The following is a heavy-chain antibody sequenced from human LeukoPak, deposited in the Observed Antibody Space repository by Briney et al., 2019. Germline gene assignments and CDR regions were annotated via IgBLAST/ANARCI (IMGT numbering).Heavy chain of an antibody. J-gene: IGHJ4*02. V-gene: IGHV1-8*01. CDR2: MNPNTGDT. CDR1: GYTFNGYD. D-gene: IGHD1-26*01. CDR3: TRGSLSGSSRDY. Sequence: ASVRVSCKASGYTFNGYDINWVRQATGQGLEWMGWMNPNTGDTGYAQKFQGRVTMTRNTSIDTAYMELSGLKSEDTAVYYYTRGSLSGSSRDYWGQGTLVTVSS.